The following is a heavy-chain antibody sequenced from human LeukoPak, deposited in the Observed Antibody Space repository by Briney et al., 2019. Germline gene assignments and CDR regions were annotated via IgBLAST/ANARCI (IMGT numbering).Heavy chain of an antibody. CDR1: GDSISSYF. J-gene: IGHJ4*02. Sequence: SETLSLTCTVSGDSISSYFWSWIRQSPGKGLEWIGYIYYSGRTNYNPSLKSRVTISVDTSKNQFPLKLSSVTAADTAVYYCARDLGIAARPDYWGQGTLVTVSS. CDR3: ARDLGIAARPDY. V-gene: IGHV4-59*12. D-gene: IGHD6-6*01. CDR2: IYYSGRT.